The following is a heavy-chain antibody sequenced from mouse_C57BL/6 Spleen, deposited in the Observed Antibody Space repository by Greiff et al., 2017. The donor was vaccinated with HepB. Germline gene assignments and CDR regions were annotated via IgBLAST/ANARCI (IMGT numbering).Heavy chain of an antibody. CDR2: INYDGSST. J-gene: IGHJ3*01. V-gene: IGHV5-16*01. CDR1: GFTFSDYY. D-gene: IGHD1-1*01. Sequence: DVKLVESEGGLVQPGSSMKLSCTASGFTFSDYYMAWVRQVPEKGLEWVANINYDGSSTYYLDSLKSRFIISRDNAKNILYLQMSSLKSEDTATYYCAREYYYGSAAWFAYWGQGTLVTVSA. CDR3: AREYYYGSAAWFAY.